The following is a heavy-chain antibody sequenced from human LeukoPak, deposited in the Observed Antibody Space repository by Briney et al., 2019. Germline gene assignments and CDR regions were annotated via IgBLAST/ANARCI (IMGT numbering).Heavy chain of an antibody. CDR1: GFTFRSSD. V-gene: IGHV3-48*03. CDR2: ISRSGSPI. Sequence: GGSLRLSCAASGFTFRSSDMNWVRQAPGKGLEWVSYISRSGSPIYYADSVKGRFTVSRDNAKNSLFLQMNSLRAEDTAVYYCASRSSWSRGRYYYGMDVWGQGTTVTVSS. J-gene: IGHJ6*02. D-gene: IGHD6-13*01. CDR3: ASRSSWSRGRYYYGMDV.